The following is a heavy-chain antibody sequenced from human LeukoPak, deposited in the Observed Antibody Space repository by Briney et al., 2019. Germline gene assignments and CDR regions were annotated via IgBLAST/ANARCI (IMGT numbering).Heavy chain of an antibody. CDR3: AKGPAPRLGEFSYHALVDY. V-gene: IGHV3-30*18. D-gene: IGHD3-16*02. CDR2: ISYDGSNE. CDR1: GFTFSSYG. Sequence: GGSLRLSCVASGFTFSSYGMHWVRQAPGKGLEWVAFISYDGSNENIADSVKGRFIISRDNSKNTLYLQMNSLRAEDAAVYYCAKGPAPRLGEFSYHALVDYWGQGTLVTVSS. J-gene: IGHJ4*02.